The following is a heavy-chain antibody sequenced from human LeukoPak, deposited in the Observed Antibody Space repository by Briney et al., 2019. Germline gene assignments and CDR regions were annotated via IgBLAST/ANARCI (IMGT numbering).Heavy chain of an antibody. CDR1: GGSISSSSYY. J-gene: IGHJ4*02. Sequence: PSQTLSLTCTVSGGSISSSSYYWGWLRQPPGKGLEWIGYIYYSGSTYYNPSLKSRVTISVDTSKNQFSLKLSSVTAADTAVYYCARSYDSSRMVSYWGQGTLVTVSS. CDR3: ARSYDSSRMVSY. CDR2: IYYSGST. D-gene: IGHD3-22*01. V-gene: IGHV4-30-4*08.